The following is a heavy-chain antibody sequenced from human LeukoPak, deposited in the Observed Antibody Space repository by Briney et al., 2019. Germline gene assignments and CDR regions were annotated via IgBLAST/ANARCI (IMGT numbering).Heavy chain of an antibody. V-gene: IGHV1-18*04. CDR2: ISAYNGNT. CDR3: AGDELSFDP. J-gene: IGHJ5*02. D-gene: IGHD1-7*01. CDR1: GYTFTGYY. Sequence: ASVKVSCKASGYTFTGYYMHWVRQAPGQGLEWMGWISAYNGNTNYAQKLQGRVTMTTDTSTSTAYMELRSLRSDDTAVYYCAGDELSFDPWGQGTLVTVSS.